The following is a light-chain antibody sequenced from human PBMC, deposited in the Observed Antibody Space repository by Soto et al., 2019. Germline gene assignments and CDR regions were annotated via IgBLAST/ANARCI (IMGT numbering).Light chain of an antibody. CDR3: QQYGTSEII. J-gene: IGKJ5*01. CDR1: QSLTNSF. V-gene: IGKV3-20*01. CDR2: DTS. Sequence: EFLLTQSPGTLSLSPFEIATRSFIGSQSLTNSFMAWYQQKPGQAPRLLIYDTSSRASGIPDRFSGSGSGTDFTLTISRLETEDFAVFYCQQYGTSEIIFGQGTRLEIK.